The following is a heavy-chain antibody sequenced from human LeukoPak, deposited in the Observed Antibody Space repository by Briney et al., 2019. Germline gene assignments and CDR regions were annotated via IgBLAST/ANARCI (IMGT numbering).Heavy chain of an antibody. Sequence: PSETLSLTCTVSGGSISSYYWSWIRQPAGKGLEWIGRIYTSGSTNYNPSLKSRVTMSVDTSKNQFSLKLSSVTAADTAVYYCAGYDFLSGYYPEAFVIWGQGTMVTVYS. J-gene: IGHJ3*02. D-gene: IGHD3-3*01. CDR3: AGYDFLSGYYPEAFVI. CDR2: IYTSGST. V-gene: IGHV4-4*07. CDR1: GGSISSYY.